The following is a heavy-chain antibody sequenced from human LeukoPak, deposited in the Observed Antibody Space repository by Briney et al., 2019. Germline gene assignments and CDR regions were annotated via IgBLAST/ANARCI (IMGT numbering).Heavy chain of an antibody. CDR1: GGSISSGGYS. CDR3: ARQYDSSGYLFDY. D-gene: IGHD3-22*01. Sequence: SETLSLTCAVSGGSISSGGYSWSWIRQPPGEGLEWIGYIYHDGSTYYNPSLKSRVTISVDASMNQFSLKLSSVTAADTAVYYCARQYDSSGYLFDYWGQGTLVTVSS. V-gene: IGHV4-30-2*01. J-gene: IGHJ4*02. CDR2: IYHDGST.